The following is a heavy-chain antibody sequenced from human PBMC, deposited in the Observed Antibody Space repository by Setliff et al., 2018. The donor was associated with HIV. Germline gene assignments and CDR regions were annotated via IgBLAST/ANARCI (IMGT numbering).Heavy chain of an antibody. CDR1: GDSISSGNYY. CDR2: IHTSGST. V-gene: IGHV4-61*02. Sequence: PSETLSLTCTVSGDSISSGNYYWSWIRQPAGKGLEWIGRIHTSGSTKYNPSLKSPVTISVDTSRNQSSLKLSSVSAADTAVYYCASRSSYVPLYYYYMDVWGKGTTVTVSS. D-gene: IGHD3-16*01. J-gene: IGHJ6*03. CDR3: ASRSSYVPLYYYYMDV.